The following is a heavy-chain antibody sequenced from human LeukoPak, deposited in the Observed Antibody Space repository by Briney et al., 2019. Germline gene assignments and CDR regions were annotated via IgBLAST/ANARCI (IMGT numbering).Heavy chain of an antibody. Sequence: PGRSLRLSCAASGFTFDDYAMHWVRQAPGKGLEWVSGISWNSGSIGYADSVKGRFTISRDNAKNSLYLQMNSLRAEDTALYYCAKDPDDILTGAFDIWGQGTMVTVSS. CDR1: GFTFDDYA. V-gene: IGHV3-9*01. CDR3: AKDPDDILTGAFDI. CDR2: ISWNSGSI. J-gene: IGHJ3*02. D-gene: IGHD3-9*01.